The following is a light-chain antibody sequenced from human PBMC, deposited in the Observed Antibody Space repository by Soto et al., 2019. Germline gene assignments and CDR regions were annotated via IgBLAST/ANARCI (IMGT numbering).Light chain of an antibody. CDR3: SSHAGSNPVV. CDR1: SDDVGGYNY. Sequence: QSALTQPPSASGSPGQSVTISCTGTSDDVGGYNYVSWYQQYPGKAPKLMIYEVNKRPPGVPDRFSGSKSGNTASLTVSGLQAEDEADYYCSSHAGSNPVVFGGGTKLTVL. J-gene: IGLJ2*01. V-gene: IGLV2-8*01. CDR2: EVN.